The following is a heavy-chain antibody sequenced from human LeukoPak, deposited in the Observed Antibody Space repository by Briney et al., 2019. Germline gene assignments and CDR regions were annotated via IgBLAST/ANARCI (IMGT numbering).Heavy chain of an antibody. CDR2: IRYDGSNK. CDR3: ARDTRYGGNSLPGLFDY. CDR1: GFTFSSYG. D-gene: IGHD4-23*01. V-gene: IGHV3-30*02. Sequence: GGSLRLSCAASGFTFSSYGMHWVRQAPGKGLEWVAFIRYDGSNKYYADSVKGRFTISRDNSKNTLYLQMNSLRAEDTAVYYCARDTRYGGNSLPGLFDYWGQGTLVTVSS. J-gene: IGHJ4*02.